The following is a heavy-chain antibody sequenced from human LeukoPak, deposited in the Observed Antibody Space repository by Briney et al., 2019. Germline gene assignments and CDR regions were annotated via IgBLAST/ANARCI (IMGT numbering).Heavy chain of an antibody. D-gene: IGHD5-18*01. J-gene: IGHJ6*03. CDR3: ARDPGYSDGVYMPV. Sequence: GGSLRLSCAASGFTFSDYYMSWIRQAPGKGLEWASYISSSGSTIYYADSVKGRFTISRDNATNSLYLQMNSLRADDTAVYYCARDPGYSDGVYMPVRGKEPTVTVAS. CDR2: ISSSGSTI. V-gene: IGHV3-11*04. CDR1: GFTFSDYY.